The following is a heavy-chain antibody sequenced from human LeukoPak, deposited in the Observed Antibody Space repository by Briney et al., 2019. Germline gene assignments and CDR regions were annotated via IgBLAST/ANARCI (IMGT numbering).Heavy chain of an antibody. Sequence: TSSETLSLTCIVFGGSISSHYWSWIRQPPGKGLEYIGYIYYSGSTDYNPSLKSRVTISLDTSKNQFSLNLSSVTAADTAVYYCARRSGVLDSRDSRYHFDHWGQGTLVTVSS. CDR1: GGSISSHY. CDR3: ARRSGVLDSRDSRYHFDH. V-gene: IGHV4-59*11. D-gene: IGHD3-22*01. CDR2: IYYSGST. J-gene: IGHJ4*02.